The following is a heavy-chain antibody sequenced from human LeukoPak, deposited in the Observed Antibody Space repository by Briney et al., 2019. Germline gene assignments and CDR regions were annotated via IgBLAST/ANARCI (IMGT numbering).Heavy chain of an antibody. CDR3: ARDPWDIVVVPAATPFDY. V-gene: IGHV1-18*01. CDR2: ISAYNGNT. CDR1: GYTFTSYG. Sequence: ASVKVSCKASGYTFTSYGISWVRQAPGQGLEWMGWISAYNGNTNYAQKLQGRVTMTTDTSTSTAYMELRSLRSDDTAVYYCARDPWDIVVVPAATPFDYWGQGTLVTVSS. J-gene: IGHJ4*02. D-gene: IGHD2-2*01.